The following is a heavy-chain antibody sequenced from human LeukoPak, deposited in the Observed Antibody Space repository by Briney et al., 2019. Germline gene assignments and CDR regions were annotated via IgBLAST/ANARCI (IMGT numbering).Heavy chain of an antibody. Sequence: SETLSLTCTVSGGSISSYYWSWIRQPAGKGLEWIGRIYTSGSTNYNPSLKSRVTISVDTSKNQSSLKLSSVPTADTAAYYYARTGTTSWFDPLGQGTLVSVSS. CDR1: GGSISSYY. J-gene: IGHJ5*02. CDR2: IYTSGST. D-gene: IGHD1-1*01. CDR3: ARTGTTSWFDP. V-gene: IGHV4-4*07.